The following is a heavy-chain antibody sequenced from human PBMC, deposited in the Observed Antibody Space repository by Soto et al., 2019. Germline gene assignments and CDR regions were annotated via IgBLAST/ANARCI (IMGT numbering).Heavy chain of an antibody. Sequence: QVQLVESGGGVVQPGRSLRLSCAASGFTFSSYAMHWVRQAPGKGLEWVAVISYDGSNKYYADSVKGRFTISRDNSKNTLYLQMNSRRAEDTAVYYCARDPRGYTIFDYWGQGTLVTVSS. D-gene: IGHD5-12*01. J-gene: IGHJ4*02. CDR3: ARDPRGYTIFDY. CDR2: ISYDGSNK. CDR1: GFTFSSYA. V-gene: IGHV3-30-3*01.